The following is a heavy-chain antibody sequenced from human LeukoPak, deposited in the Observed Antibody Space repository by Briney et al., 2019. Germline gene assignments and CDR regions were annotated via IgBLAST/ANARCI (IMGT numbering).Heavy chain of an antibody. V-gene: IGHV1-46*01. Sequence: ASVKVSCKASGYTFTSYYMHWVRQAPGQGLEWMGIINPSGGSTSYAQKFQGRVTMTRDTSTSTVYMELSSLRSEDTAVYYCARDRVTTVTRYYFDYWGQGTLATVSS. CDR2: INPSGGST. J-gene: IGHJ4*02. CDR1: GYTFTSYY. CDR3: ARDRVTTVTRYYFDY. D-gene: IGHD4-17*01.